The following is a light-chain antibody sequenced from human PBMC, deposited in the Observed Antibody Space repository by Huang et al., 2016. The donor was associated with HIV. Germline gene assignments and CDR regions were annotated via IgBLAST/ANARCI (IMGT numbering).Light chain of an antibody. CDR1: HSLLFSQGYSY. Sequence: DIVMTQSPLSLPVTPGEPASISCRSSHSLLFSQGYSYLDWYQQKPGQSTRLLVYMGASRGSGVADRVSGSGSGRDFTLKISRVEAEDVGVYYCMQGLQTPITFGQGTRLEIK. V-gene: IGKV2-28*01. J-gene: IGKJ5*01. CDR3: MQGLQTPIT. CDR2: MGA.